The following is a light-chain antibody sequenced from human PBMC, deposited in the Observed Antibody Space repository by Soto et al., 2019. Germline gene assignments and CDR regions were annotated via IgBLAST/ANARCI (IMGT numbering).Light chain of an antibody. CDR2: VNSDGSH. CDR3: QTWGTAIRV. Sequence: QAVVTQSPSASASLGASVRLTCTLSSGHNSYAIAWHQQQPEKGPRYLMKVNSDGSHSKGDGIPDRFSGSSSGAERYLTISSLQSEDEADYYCQTWGTAIRVFGGGTKLTVL. J-gene: IGLJ3*02. V-gene: IGLV4-69*02. CDR1: SGHNSYA.